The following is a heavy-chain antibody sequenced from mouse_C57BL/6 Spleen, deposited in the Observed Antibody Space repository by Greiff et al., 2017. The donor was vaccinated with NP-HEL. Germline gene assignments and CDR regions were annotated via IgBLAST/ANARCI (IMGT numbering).Heavy chain of an antibody. Sequence: DVQLQESGPGLVKPSQSLSLTCSVTGYSITSGYYWNWIRQFPGNKLEWMGYISYDGSNNYNPSLKNRISITRDTSKNQFFLKLNSVTTEDTATYYGARAYPHWYFDVWGTGTTVTVSS. CDR1: GYSITSGYY. CDR2: ISYDGSN. V-gene: IGHV3-6*01. D-gene: IGHD2-10*01. CDR3: ARAYPHWYFDV. J-gene: IGHJ1*03.